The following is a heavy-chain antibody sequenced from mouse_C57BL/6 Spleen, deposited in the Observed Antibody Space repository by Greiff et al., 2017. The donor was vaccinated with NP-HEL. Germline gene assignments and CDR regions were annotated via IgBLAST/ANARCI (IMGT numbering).Heavy chain of an antibody. D-gene: IGHD1-1*01. J-gene: IGHJ2*01. CDR2: ISSGSSTI. Sequence: EVNVVESGGGLVKPGGSLKLSCAASGFTFSDYGMHWVRQAPEKGLEWVAYISSGSSTIYYADTVKGRFTISRDNAKDTLFLQMTSLRSEDTAMYYCARELRYGFDYWGQGTTLTVSS. CDR3: ARELRYGFDY. V-gene: IGHV5-17*01. CDR1: GFTFSDYG.